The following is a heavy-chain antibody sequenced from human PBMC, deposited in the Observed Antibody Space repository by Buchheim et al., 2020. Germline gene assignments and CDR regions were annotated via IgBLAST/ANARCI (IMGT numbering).Heavy chain of an antibody. CDR3: ARDYGSGSYYNPNNYGMDV. V-gene: IGHV4-61*02. J-gene: IGHJ6*02. CDR2: IYTSGST. D-gene: IGHD3-10*01. Sequence: QVQLQESGPGLVKPSQTLSLTCTVSGGSISSGSYYWSWIRQPAGKGLEWIGRIYTSGSTNYNPSLKSRVTISVDTSKNQFSLKLSSVTAADTAVYYCARDYGSGSYYNPNNYGMDVWGQGTT. CDR1: GGSISSGSYY.